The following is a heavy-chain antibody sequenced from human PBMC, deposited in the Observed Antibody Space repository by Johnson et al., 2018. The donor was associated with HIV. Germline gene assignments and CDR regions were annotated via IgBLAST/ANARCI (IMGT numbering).Heavy chain of an antibody. J-gene: IGHJ3*02. Sequence: QMQLVESGGGVVQPGRSLRLSCAASGFTFSSYAMHWVRQAPGKGLEWVAVISYDGSNKYYADSVKGRFTISRDNSKNTLYLQMNSLRAEDTAVYYCASSRRGQQLVPLAFDIWGQGTMVTVSS. CDR2: ISYDGSNK. CDR1: GFTFSSYA. V-gene: IGHV3-30-3*01. CDR3: ASSRRGQQLVPLAFDI. D-gene: IGHD6-13*01.